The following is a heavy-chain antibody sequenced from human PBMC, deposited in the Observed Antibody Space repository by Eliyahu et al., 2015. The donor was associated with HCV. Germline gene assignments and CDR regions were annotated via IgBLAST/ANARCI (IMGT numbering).Heavy chain of an antibody. CDR2: ISSSGSTI. CDR1: GXXFSDYY. V-gene: IGHV3-11*01. Sequence: QVQLVESGGGLVKPGGXLXLSCXASGXXFSDYYXXWIRQAPGKGLEWVSYISSSGSTIYYADSVKGRFTISRDNAKNSLYLQMNSLRAEDTAVYYCARDSAEYPGLGYWGQGTLVTVSS. CDR3: ARDSAEYPGLGY. J-gene: IGHJ4*02. D-gene: IGHD2/OR15-2a*01.